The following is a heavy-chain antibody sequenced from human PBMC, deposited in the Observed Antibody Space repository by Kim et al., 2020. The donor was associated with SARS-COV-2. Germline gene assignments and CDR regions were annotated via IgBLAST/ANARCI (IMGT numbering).Heavy chain of an antibody. CDR3: ARGSGALVKGLDY. D-gene: IGHD2-8*02. CDR2: INTRTGNS. Sequence: ASVKVSCEVFGYTFSTYALNWVRQAPGQGFEWMGWINTRTGNSMYPQGFTGRFVFSLDTSVSTAYLQISSLKPEDTAVYYCARGSGALVKGLDYWGQGTLVTVSS. CDR1: GYTFSTYA. J-gene: IGHJ4*02. V-gene: IGHV7-4-1*02.